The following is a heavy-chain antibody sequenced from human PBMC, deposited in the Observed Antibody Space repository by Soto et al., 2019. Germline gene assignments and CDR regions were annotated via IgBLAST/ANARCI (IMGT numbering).Heavy chain of an antibody. CDR2: IRSKANSYAT. J-gene: IGHJ4*02. V-gene: IGHV3-73*01. D-gene: IGHD3-9*01. Sequence: GGSLRLSCAASGFTFDGSAMNWVRQASGKGLEWVGRIRSKANSYATAYAASVKGRFTISRDDSKNTAYLQMNSLKTEDTAVYYCTRQGHVLRYFESSDYWGQGTLVTVSS. CDR1: GFTFDGSA. CDR3: TRQGHVLRYFESSDY.